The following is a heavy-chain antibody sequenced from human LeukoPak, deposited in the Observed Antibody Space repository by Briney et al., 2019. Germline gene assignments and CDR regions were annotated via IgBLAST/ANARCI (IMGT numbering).Heavy chain of an antibody. J-gene: IGHJ5*02. V-gene: IGHV4-34*01. D-gene: IGHD3-10*01. CDR2: INHSGST. CDR3: ARDLFYYGSGSHNWFDP. Sequence: PSETLSLTCAVYVGSFSGYYWSWIRQPPGKGLEWIGEINHSGSTNYNPSLKSRVTISVDTSKNQFSLKLSPVTAADTAVYYCARDLFYYGSGSHNWFDPWGQGTLVTVSS. CDR1: VGSFSGYY.